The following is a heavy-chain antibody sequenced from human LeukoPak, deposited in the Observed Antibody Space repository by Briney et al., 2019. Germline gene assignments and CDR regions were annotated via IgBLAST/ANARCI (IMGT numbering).Heavy chain of an antibody. CDR1: GFTFSSYA. CDR2: ISGSGGST. J-gene: IGHJ6*02. D-gene: IGHD3-3*01. Sequence: SXXASGFTFSSYAMSWVRQAPGKGLEWVSAISGSGGSTYYADSVKGRFTISRDNSKNTLYLQMNSLRAEDTAVYYCAKRLFVFYYGMHVWGQGPTVTVSS. CDR3: AKRLFVFYYGMHV. V-gene: IGHV3-23*01.